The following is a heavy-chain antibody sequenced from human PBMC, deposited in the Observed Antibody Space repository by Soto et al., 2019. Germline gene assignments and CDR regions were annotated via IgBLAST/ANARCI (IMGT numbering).Heavy chain of an antibody. J-gene: IGHJ3*02. CDR1: GYTFTGYY. V-gene: IGHV1-2*04. Sequence: ASVKVSCKAFGYTFTGYYMHGVRQAPGQGLEWMGWINPNSGGTNYAQKFQGWVTMTRDTSISTAYMELSRLRSDDTAVYYCARSTNMIVVVIGAFDIWGQGTMVTVSS. CDR2: INPNSGGT. D-gene: IGHD3-22*01. CDR3: ARSTNMIVVVIGAFDI.